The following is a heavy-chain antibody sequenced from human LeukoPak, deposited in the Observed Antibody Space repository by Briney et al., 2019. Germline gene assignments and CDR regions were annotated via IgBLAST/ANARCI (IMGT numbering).Heavy chain of an antibody. V-gene: IGHV3-23*01. CDR3: ARDPIAAAGGTYYCDY. Sequence: GGSLRLSCAASGFTFSSYGMSRVRQAPGKGLQWLATVSGSGGSTYSADSVKGRFTISRDNSKNALYLQMNSLRDEDTAVYYCARDPIAAAGGTYYCDYWGQGTLVTVSS. CDR2: VSGSGGST. D-gene: IGHD6-13*01. J-gene: IGHJ4*02. CDR1: GFTFSSYG.